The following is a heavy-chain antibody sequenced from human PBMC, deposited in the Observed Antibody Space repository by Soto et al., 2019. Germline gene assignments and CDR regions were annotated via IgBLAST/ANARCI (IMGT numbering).Heavy chain of an antibody. D-gene: IGHD6-13*01. CDR3: AKVSSSWYAGFFDL. V-gene: IGHV3-23*01. Sequence: EVQLLESGGGLVQPGGSLRLSCTASGFTFSRHAMTWVRQAPGKGLEWVSGLSDSGGSIYYADSVKGRFTISRDNSXNTLYLQMNTLSAEATAIYYCAKVSSSWYAGFFDLWGQGTLVTVSS. CDR2: LSDSGGSI. CDR1: GFTFSRHA. J-gene: IGHJ4*02.